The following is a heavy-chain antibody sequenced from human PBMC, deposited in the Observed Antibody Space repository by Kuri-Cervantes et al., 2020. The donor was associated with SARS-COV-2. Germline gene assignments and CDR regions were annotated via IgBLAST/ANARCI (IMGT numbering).Heavy chain of an antibody. D-gene: IGHD1-1*01. CDR1: GFTFNTYA. CDR3: ARRGPNWNDDAGWFDP. Sequence: GESLKISCAASGFTFNTYAMSWVRQAPGKGLEWVSAISGSGGSTYYADSVKGRFTISRDNSKNTLYLQMSSLRSEDTAGYYCARRGPNWNDDAGWFDPWGQGTLVTVSS. J-gene: IGHJ5*02. V-gene: IGHV3-23*01. CDR2: ISGSGGST.